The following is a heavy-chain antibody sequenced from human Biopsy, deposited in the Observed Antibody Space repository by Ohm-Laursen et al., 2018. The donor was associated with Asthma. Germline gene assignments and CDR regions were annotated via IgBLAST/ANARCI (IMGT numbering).Heavy chain of an antibody. Sequence: VTLSLTCTVSGDSTSSYHWSWIRQPPGKGLEWIGYVFYGGATNYNPSLKSRVTISVDTSKNQFFLRLSSVTAADTAVYYCARGVVYGGDSYAEYFQHWGQGTLVTVSS. J-gene: IGHJ1*01. CDR1: GDSTSSYH. V-gene: IGHV4-59*01. CDR2: VFYGGAT. CDR3: ARGVVYGGDSYAEYFQH. D-gene: IGHD4-23*01.